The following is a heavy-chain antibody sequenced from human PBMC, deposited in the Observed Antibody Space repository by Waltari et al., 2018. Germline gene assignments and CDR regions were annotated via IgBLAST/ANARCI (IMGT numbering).Heavy chain of an antibody. V-gene: IGHV4-38-2*02. J-gene: IGHJ5*02. Sequence: QVQLQESGPGLVKPSETLSLTCAVSGYSISSGYYWGWIRQPPGKGLEWIGSIYHSGSTYYNPSLKSRVTISVDTSKNQFSLKLSSVTAADTAVYYCARDSEGSSSWFDPWGQGTLVTVSS. CDR2: IYHSGST. CDR1: GYSISSGYY. D-gene: IGHD6-6*01. CDR3: ARDSEGSSSWFDP.